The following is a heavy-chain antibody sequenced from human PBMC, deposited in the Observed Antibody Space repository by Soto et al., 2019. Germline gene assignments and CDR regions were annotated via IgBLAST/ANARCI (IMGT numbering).Heavy chain of an antibody. CDR2: ISYDGSDK. CDR3: VGGQYYFDY. V-gene: IGHV3-30*03. J-gene: IGHJ4*02. Sequence: QVQLVESGGGVVQPGRSLRLSCAASGFPFTSYGMHWVREGPDKGLEWVAIISYDGSDKYYADSVKGRFTISRDNSKNTLYRQMNSRGPEDTALYYCVGGQYYFDYRGQGTLVIVSS. D-gene: IGHD3-10*01. CDR1: GFPFTSYG.